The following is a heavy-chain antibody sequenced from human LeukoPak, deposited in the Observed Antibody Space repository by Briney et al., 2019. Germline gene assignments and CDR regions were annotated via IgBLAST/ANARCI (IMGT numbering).Heavy chain of an antibody. CDR3: ASVLYCGADCCSGRYFFDY. Sequence: ASVKVSCKASGYTFTGYYMHWVRQAPGQGLEWMGIINPSGDSTSYAQKFQGRVTMTRDTSTSTVYMELGSLRSEDTAVYYCASVLYCGADCCSGRYFFDYWGQGTLVTVSS. V-gene: IGHV1-46*01. D-gene: IGHD2-21*02. J-gene: IGHJ4*02. CDR2: INPSGDST. CDR1: GYTFTGYY.